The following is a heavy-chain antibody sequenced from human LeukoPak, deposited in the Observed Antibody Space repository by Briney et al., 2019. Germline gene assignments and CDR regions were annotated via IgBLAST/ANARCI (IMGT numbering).Heavy chain of an antibody. V-gene: IGHV4-30-2*01. D-gene: IGHD3-10*01. Sequence: SETLSLTCAVSGGSISSGGYSWSWIRQPPGKGLEWIGYIYDSGSSYYNPSLKSRVTISVDRSKNQFSLKLTSVTAADTAVYYCARYGGSGTYFFDYWGQGTLVTVSS. CDR1: GGSISSGGYS. CDR2: IYDSGSS. CDR3: ARYGGSGTYFFDY. J-gene: IGHJ4*02.